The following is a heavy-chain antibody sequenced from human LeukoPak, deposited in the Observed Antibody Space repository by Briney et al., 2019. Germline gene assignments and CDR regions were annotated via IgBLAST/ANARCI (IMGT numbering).Heavy chain of an antibody. CDR2: IYYSGST. CDR1: GGSISSYY. D-gene: IGHD2-2*01. CDR3: ARDRVGTSEDCSSTSCRYYYYYYYMDV. Sequence: PSETLSLTCTVSGGSISSYYWSWIRQPPGKGLEWIGYIYYSGSTNYNPSLKSRVTISVDTSKNQFSLKLRSVTAADTAVYYCARDRVGTSEDCSSTSCRYYYYYYYMDVWGKGTTVTISS. V-gene: IGHV4-59*12. J-gene: IGHJ6*03.